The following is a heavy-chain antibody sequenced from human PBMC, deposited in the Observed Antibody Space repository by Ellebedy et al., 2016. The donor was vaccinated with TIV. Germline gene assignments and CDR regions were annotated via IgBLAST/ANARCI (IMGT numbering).Heavy chain of an antibody. CDR1: GFTFTSYW. CDR2: IFTSDVT. D-gene: IGHD2-15*01. Sequence: PGGSLRLSCAASGFTFTSYWMTWVRQAPGKGLDWVSVIFTSDVTSYTDSVRGRFTISRETYKNTVNLQMNSLRVEDTAIYYCAVVDFCWGQGTLVTVSS. V-gene: IGHV3-53*01. J-gene: IGHJ4*02. CDR3: AVVDFC.